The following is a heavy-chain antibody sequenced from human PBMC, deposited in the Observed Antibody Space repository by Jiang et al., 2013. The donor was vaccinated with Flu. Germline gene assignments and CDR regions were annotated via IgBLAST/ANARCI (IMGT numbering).Heavy chain of an antibody. CDR3: ASHTYGMDV. CDR1: GGSTSSSSYY. J-gene: IGHJ6*02. V-gene: IGHV4-39*01. CDR2: IYYSGST. Sequence: LLKPSETLSLTCTVSGGSTSSSSYYWGWLRQPPGKGLEWIGSIYYSGSTYYNPSLKSRVTISVDTSKNQFSLKLSSVTAADTAVYYCASHTYGMDVWGQGTTVTVSS.